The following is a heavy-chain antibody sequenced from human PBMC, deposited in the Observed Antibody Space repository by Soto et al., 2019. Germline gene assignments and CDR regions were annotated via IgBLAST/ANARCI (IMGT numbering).Heavy chain of an antibody. D-gene: IGHD3-9*01. Sequence: QLQLQESGPGLVKPSETLSLTCSVSDDSINSDKYYWGWIRQPPGKGLEWIGSIYYRGNDYYNPSLQTQVTLSLVSSRSQCSLKLNSVTAADSAVYFCARLEGLATISYYFDFWGPGALVTVSS. V-gene: IGHV4-39*01. CDR3: ARLEGLATISYYFDF. CDR1: DDSINSDKYY. CDR2: IYYRGND. J-gene: IGHJ4*02.